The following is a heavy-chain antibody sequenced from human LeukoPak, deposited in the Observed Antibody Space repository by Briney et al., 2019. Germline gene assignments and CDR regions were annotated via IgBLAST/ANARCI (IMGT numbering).Heavy chain of an antibody. CDR2: IYYSGST. CDR3: ARHARIVGATSDY. J-gene: IGHJ4*02. D-gene: IGHD1-26*01. Sequence: PSETLSLTCTVSGGSISSSSYYWGWIHQPPGKGLEWIGSIYYSGSTYYNPSLKSRVTISVDTSKNQFSLKLSSVTAADTAVYYCARHARIVGATSDYWGQGTLVTVSS. V-gene: IGHV4-39*01. CDR1: GGSISSSSYY.